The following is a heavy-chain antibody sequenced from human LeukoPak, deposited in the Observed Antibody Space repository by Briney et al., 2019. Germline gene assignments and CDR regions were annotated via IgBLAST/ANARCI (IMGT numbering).Heavy chain of an antibody. CDR1: GFSFGSYW. Sequence: GGSLRLSCAGSGFSFGSYWMHWVRRAPGKGLVWASRINGYGSDTSYADFVKGRFTISRDNAKNTVYLQVNSLRAEDTAVFYCTRGGSGTYGEFDYWGQGTLVTVSS. J-gene: IGHJ4*02. CDR3: TRGGSGTYGEFDY. V-gene: IGHV3-74*01. CDR2: INGYGSDT. D-gene: IGHD1-26*01.